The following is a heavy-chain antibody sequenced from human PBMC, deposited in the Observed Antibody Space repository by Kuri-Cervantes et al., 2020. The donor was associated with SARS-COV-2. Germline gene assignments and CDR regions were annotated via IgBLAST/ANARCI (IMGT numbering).Heavy chain of an antibody. J-gene: IGHJ4*02. CDR2: ISAYNGNT. CDR3: ARGGVGATQDCSFDY. V-gene: IGHV1-18*01. Sequence: ASVKVSCKASGYTFTSYGISWVRQAPGQGLEWMGWISAYNGNTNYAQKLQGRVTITTDESTSTAYMELSSLRSEDTAVYYCARGGVGATQDCSFDYWGQGTLVTVSS. CDR1: GYTFTSYG. D-gene: IGHD1-26*01.